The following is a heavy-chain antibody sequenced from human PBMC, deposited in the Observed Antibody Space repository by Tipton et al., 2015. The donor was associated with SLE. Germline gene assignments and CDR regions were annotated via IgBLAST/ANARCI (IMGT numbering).Heavy chain of an antibody. J-gene: IGHJ2*01. CDR1: GGSISSYY. V-gene: IGHV4-59*05. Sequence: TLSLTCTVSGGSISSYYWSWVRQPPGKGLAWIGSIYYSGSTYYNPSLKSRVTISVDTSKNQFSLKLSSVTAADTAVYYCARPGMAERYFDLWGRGTLVTVSS. D-gene: IGHD5-24*01. CDR2: IYYSGST. CDR3: ARPGMAERYFDL.